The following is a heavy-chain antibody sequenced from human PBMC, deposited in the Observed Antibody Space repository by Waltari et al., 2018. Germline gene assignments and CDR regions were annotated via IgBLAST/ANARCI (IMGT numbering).Heavy chain of an antibody. V-gene: IGHV3-7*01. J-gene: IGHJ4*02. CDR2: IKQDGSEK. CDR1: GFTFSTYW. D-gene: IGHD1-26*01. CDR3: AREGRGPIVGSSGVYFDY. Sequence: EVQLVESGGGLVQPGESLRLSCAASGFTFSTYWMSLVRQAPGKGLEWVANIKQDGSEKYYVDSVKGRFTISRDNAKNSLYLQMNSLRAEDTAVYFCAREGRGPIVGSSGVYFDYWAREPWSPSPQ.